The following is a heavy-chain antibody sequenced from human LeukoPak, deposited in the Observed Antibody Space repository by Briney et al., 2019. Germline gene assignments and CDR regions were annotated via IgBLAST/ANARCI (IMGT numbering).Heavy chain of an antibody. CDR2: ISSSSSYI. CDR3: ARDRGGIVGATVQDY. CDR1: GFTFSSYS. D-gene: IGHD1-26*01. V-gene: IGHV3-21*01. Sequence: GGSLRLSCAASGFTFSSYSMNWVRQAPGKGLEWVSSISSSSSYIYYADSVKGRFTISRDNAKNSLYLQMNSLRAEDTAVYYCARDRGGIVGATVQDYWGQGALVTVSS. J-gene: IGHJ4*02.